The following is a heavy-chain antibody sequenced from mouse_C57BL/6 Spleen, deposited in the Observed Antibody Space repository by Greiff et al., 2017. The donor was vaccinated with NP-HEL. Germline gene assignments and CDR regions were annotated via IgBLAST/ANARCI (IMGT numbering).Heavy chain of an antibody. CDR3: TRRIYYGYFDY. D-gene: IGHD2-1*01. CDR2: IDPETGGT. CDR1: GYTFTDYE. V-gene: IGHV1-15*01. J-gene: IGHJ2*01. Sequence: VQRVESGAELVRPGASVTLSCKASGYTFTDYEMHWVKQTPVHGLEWIGAIDPETGGTAYNQKFKGKAILTADKSSSTAYMELRSLTSEDSAVYYCTRRIYYGYFDYWGQGTTLTVSS.